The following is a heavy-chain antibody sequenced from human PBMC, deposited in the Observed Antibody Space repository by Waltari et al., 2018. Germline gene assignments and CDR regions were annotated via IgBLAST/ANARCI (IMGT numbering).Heavy chain of an antibody. Sequence: SGGSINSSNWWSWVRQPPGKGLEWLGEIYHSGSTNYNPSLKSRVTISVDKSKNQFSLKMNSVTAADTAVYYCARTRGYSYGIYYYYYYGMDVWGHGTTVTVSS. J-gene: IGHJ6*02. D-gene: IGHD5-18*01. CDR3: ARTRGYSYGIYYYYYYGMDV. CDR2: IYHSGST. CDR1: GGSINSSNW. V-gene: IGHV4-4*02.